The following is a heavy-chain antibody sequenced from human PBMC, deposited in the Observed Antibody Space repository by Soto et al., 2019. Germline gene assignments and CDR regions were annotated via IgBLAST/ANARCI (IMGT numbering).Heavy chain of an antibody. V-gene: IGHV3-33*08. CDR3: AREDSSGWLASV. D-gene: IGHD6-19*01. Sequence: PGGSLRLSCAASGFTFSSYSMNWVRQAPGEGLEWVAVICCDSSKEYYADSVKGRFTISRDDSKNTLYLQMNNLRAEDTAVYYCAREDSSGWLASVWGQGTLVTVSS. J-gene: IGHJ4*02. CDR2: ICCDSSKE. CDR1: GFTFSSYS.